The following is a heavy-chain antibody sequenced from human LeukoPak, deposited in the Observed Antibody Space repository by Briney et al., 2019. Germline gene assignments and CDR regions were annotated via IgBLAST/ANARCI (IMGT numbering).Heavy chain of an antibody. Sequence: ASVKVSCKASGYTFTSYGISWVRQAPGQGLEWMGWISAYNGNTNYAQKLQGRVTMTTDTSTSTAYMELRSLRSDDTAVYYCARIAARPNYYYYYYMDVWGKGTTVTVSS. CDR2: ISAYNGNT. CDR1: GYTFTSYG. J-gene: IGHJ6*03. D-gene: IGHD6-6*01. V-gene: IGHV1-18*01. CDR3: ARIAARPNYYYYYYMDV.